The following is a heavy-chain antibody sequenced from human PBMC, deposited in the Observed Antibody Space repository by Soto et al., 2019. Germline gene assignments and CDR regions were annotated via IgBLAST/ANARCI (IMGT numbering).Heavy chain of an antibody. CDR3: ARGGSSWYSYYYYGMDV. J-gene: IGHJ6*02. CDR1: GFTFSSYG. CDR2: IWYDGSNK. Sequence: QVQLVESGGGVVQPGRSLRLSCAASGFTFSSYGMHWVRQAPGKGLEWVAVIWYDGSNKYYADSVKGRFTISRDNSKNTMYLQMKSLRAEDTAVYYCARGGSSWYSYYYYGMDVWGQGTTVTVSS. V-gene: IGHV3-33*01. D-gene: IGHD6-13*01.